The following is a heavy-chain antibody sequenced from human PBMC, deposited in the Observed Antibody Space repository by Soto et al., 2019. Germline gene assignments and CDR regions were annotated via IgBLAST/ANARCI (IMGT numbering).Heavy chain of an antibody. CDR1: GGSISSYY. CDR3: ARVGYYDSSGYYYFDY. J-gene: IGHJ4*02. CDR2: IYHSGST. Sequence: TLSLTCTVSGGSISSYYWSWIRQPPGKGLEWIGYIYHSGSTNYNPSLKSRVTISVDTSKNQFSLKLTSVTAADTAVYYCARVGYYDSSGYYYFDYWGQGTLVTVSS. D-gene: IGHD3-22*01. V-gene: IGHV4-59*01.